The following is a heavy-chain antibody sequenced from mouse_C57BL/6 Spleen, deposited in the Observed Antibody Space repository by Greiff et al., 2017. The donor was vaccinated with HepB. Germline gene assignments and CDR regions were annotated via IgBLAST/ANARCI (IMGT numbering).Heavy chain of an antibody. J-gene: IGHJ1*03. Sequence: QVTLKVSGPGILQPSQTLSLTCSFSGFSLSTFGMGVGWIRQPSGKGLEWLAHIWWDDDKYYNPALKSRLTISKDTSKNLVFLKIANVDTADTATYYCARIVLLRYFDVWGTGTTVTVSS. V-gene: IGHV8-8*01. D-gene: IGHD1-1*01. CDR3: ARIVLLRYFDV. CDR1: GFSLSTFGMG. CDR2: IWWDDDK.